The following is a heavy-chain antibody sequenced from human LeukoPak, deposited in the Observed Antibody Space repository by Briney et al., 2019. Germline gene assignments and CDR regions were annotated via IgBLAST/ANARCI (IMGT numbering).Heavy chain of an antibody. Sequence: PSETLSLTCTVSGGSISNSDYYWGWIRQPPGKGLEWIGSIYYSGSTNYNPSLKSRVTISVDTSKNQFSLKLSSVTAADTAVYYCARFVAVAGRGYYYYYMDVWGKGTTVTISS. CDR1: GGSISNSDYY. CDR2: IYYSGST. D-gene: IGHD6-19*01. J-gene: IGHJ6*03. V-gene: IGHV4-39*07. CDR3: ARFVAVAGRGYYYYYMDV.